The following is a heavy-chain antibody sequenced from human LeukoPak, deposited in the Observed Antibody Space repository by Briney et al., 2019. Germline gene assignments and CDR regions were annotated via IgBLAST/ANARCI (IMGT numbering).Heavy chain of an antibody. J-gene: IGHJ6*03. CDR3: ARDSSSSSGDFYYYMDV. CDR1: GGTFSSYA. V-gene: IGHV1-69*05. Sequence: SVKVSCKASGGTFSSYAISWVRQATGQGLEWMGGIIPIFGTANYAQKFQGRVTITTDESTSTAYMELSSLRSEDTAVYYCARDSSSSSGDFYYYMDVWGKGTTVTVSS. CDR2: IIPIFGTA. D-gene: IGHD6-6*01.